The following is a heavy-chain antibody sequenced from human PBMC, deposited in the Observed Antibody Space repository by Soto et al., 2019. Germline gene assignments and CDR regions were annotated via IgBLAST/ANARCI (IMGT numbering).Heavy chain of an antibody. J-gene: IGHJ1*01. Sequence: EVQLAESGGGLVQPGGSLRLSCVVSGFTLSDQDMDWVRQALGKGLAWVVRTKRKVKSYTKDYAASVKGRLTISRHNSENSLSLQMDSIKTEVPAVYYCLAFLAGGPYGGQGTLVTVSS. CDR3: LAFLAGGPY. D-gene: IGHD6-19*01. CDR1: GFTLSDQD. V-gene: IGHV3-72*01. CDR2: TKRKVKSYTK.